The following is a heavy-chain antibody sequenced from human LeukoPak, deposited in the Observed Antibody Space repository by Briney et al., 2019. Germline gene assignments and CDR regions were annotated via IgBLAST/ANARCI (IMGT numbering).Heavy chain of an antibody. CDR1: GFTFSSNY. Sequence: GGSLRLSCAASGFTFSSNYMSWVRQAPGKGLEWVSVIYSGGSTYYADSVKGRFTISRDNSKNTLYLQMNSLRAEDTAVYYCARGRRDGYNFGYWGQGTLVTVSS. CDR3: ARGRRDGYNFGY. CDR2: IYSGGST. J-gene: IGHJ4*02. V-gene: IGHV3-66*01. D-gene: IGHD5-24*01.